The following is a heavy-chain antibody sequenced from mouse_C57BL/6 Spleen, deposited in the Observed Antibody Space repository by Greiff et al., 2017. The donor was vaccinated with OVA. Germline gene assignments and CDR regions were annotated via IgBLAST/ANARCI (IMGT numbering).Heavy chain of an antibody. J-gene: IGHJ1*03. CDR1: GYTFTSYW. CDR2: IDPSDSYT. V-gene: IGHV1-50*01. CDR3: ARREYFDV. Sequence: QVQLQQPGAELVKPGASVKLSCKASGYTFTSYWMQWVKQRPGQGLEWIGEIDPSDSYTNYNQKFKGKATLTVDTSSSTAYMQLSSLTSEDSAVYYCARREYFDVWGTGTTVTVSS.